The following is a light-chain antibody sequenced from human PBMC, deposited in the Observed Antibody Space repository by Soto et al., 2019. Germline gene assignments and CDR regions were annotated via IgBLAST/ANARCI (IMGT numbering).Light chain of an antibody. V-gene: IGKV1-5*03. Sequence: DIQMTRSPSTLSASVGDRVTITCRASQSISNWLAWYQQKPGKAPKLLIYKASNLGSGVPSRFSGSGSGTEFTLTISSLQPDDLATYYCQQYNTYRTFGQGTKVDI. CDR2: KAS. CDR3: QQYNTYRT. J-gene: IGKJ1*01. CDR1: QSISNW.